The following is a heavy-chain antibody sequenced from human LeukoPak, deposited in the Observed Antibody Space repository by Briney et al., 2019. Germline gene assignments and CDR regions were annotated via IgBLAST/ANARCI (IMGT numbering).Heavy chain of an antibody. D-gene: IGHD2-15*01. CDR3: ARHADIAAYREGMDV. Sequence: PSETLSLTCTVSGGSIRHYFWSWLRQPPGQGLEWVGYVYYRANTIYSPSLRSQITISVDSSKNEFSLKMTSVTAADTAVYYCARHADIAAYREGMDVWGKGTTVTVSS. CDR1: GGSIRHYF. J-gene: IGHJ6*04. CDR2: VYYRANT. V-gene: IGHV4-59*01.